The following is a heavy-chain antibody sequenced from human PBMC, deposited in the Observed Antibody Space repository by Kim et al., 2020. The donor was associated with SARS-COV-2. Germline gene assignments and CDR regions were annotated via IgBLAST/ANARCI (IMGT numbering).Heavy chain of an antibody. D-gene: IGHD3-10*01. J-gene: IGHJ4*02. CDR3: ARPAWGGSGSEFDY. CDR2: ISSSSSYI. CDR1: GFTFSSYS. V-gene: IGHV3-21*01. Sequence: GGSLRLSCAASGFTFSSYSMNWVRQAPGKGLEWVSSISSSSSYIYYADSVKGRFTISRDNAKNSLYLQMNSLRAEDTAVYYCARPAWGGSGSEFDYWGQGTLVTVSS.